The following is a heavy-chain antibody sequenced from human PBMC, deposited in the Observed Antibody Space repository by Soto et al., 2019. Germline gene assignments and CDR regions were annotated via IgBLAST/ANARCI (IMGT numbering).Heavy chain of an antibody. CDR1: GFTFSSYA. J-gene: IGHJ5*02. Sequence: EVQLLESGGGLVQPGGSLRLSCAASGFTFSSYAMSWVRQAPGKGLEWVSAISGSGGSTYYADSVKGRFTISRDNSKNTLYLQMNSLRAEDTAVYYCAKGIGGYTHDHNWFDPWGQGTLVTVSS. CDR2: ISGSGGST. V-gene: IGHV3-23*01. D-gene: IGHD5-12*01. CDR3: AKGIGGYTHDHNWFDP.